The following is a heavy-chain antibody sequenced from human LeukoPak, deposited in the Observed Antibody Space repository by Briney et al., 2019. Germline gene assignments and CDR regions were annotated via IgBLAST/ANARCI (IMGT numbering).Heavy chain of an antibody. J-gene: IGHJ4*02. Sequence: VASVKVSCKASGGTFSRYTISWVRQAPGQGLEWMGRIIPIFGTANYAQKFQGRVTITTDESTSTAYMELSSLRSEDTAVYYCARDRGYSGYDTYYFDYWGQGTLVTVFS. CDR3: ARDRGYSGYDTYYFDY. D-gene: IGHD5-12*01. CDR2: IIPIFGTA. CDR1: GGTFSRYT. V-gene: IGHV1-69*05.